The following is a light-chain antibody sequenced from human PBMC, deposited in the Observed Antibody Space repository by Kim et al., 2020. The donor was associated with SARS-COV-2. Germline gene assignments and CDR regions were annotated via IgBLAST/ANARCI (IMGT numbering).Light chain of an antibody. CDR3: QVWDSTSDYVV. J-gene: IGLJ3*02. Sequence: APGKTASFTCEGNNIGIKSVHWYQQRPGQAPVLVMHDDSDRPSGIPERFSGSNSGNTATLTISRVEAEDEADYFCQVWDSTSDYVVFGQGTRLTVL. CDR1: NIGIKS. V-gene: IGLV3-21*03. CDR2: DDS.